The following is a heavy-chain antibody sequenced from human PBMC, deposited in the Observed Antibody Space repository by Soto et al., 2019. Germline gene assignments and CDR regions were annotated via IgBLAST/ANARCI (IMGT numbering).Heavy chain of an antibody. CDR1: GGSISSSSYY. J-gene: IGHJ5*02. CDR3: ARHLLSITMVRGDDNWFDP. CDR2: IYYSGST. D-gene: IGHD3-10*01. V-gene: IGHV4-39*01. Sequence: QLQLQESGPGLVKPSETLSLTCTVSGGSISSSSYYWGWIRQPPGKGLEWIGSIYYSGSTYYNPSLKSRVTISVDTSKNQFSLKLSPVTAADTAVYYCARHLLSITMVRGDDNWFDPWGQGTLVTVSS.